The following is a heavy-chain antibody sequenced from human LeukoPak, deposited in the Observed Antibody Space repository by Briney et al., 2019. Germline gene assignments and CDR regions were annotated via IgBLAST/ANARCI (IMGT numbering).Heavy chain of an antibody. J-gene: IGHJ4*02. Sequence: GGSLRLSCAASGFTFSSYWMSWVRQAPGKGLEWVANIKQDGSEKYYVDSVKGRFTISRDNAKNSLYLQMNSLRAEDTAVYYCARDGFTYDSSGYYSGYFDYWGQGTLVTVSS. CDR2: IKQDGSEK. CDR1: GFTFSSYW. V-gene: IGHV3-7*01. D-gene: IGHD3-22*01. CDR3: ARDGFTYDSSGYYSGYFDY.